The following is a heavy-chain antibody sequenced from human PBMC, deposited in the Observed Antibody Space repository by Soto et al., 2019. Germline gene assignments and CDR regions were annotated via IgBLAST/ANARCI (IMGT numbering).Heavy chain of an antibody. CDR1: GYPFTGYH. D-gene: IGHD1-26*01. CDR2: INPNSGDT. CDR3: AKGGAIVAAGTRVYLYNAMDV. J-gene: IGHJ6*02. V-gene: IGHV1-2*02. Sequence: ASVKVSCKASGYPFTGYHVHWVRPAPGQGPEWMGWINPNSGDTYLAQRFQGRVTMNRDTSIGTAYMELRGLTSDDTAEYYCAKGGAIVAAGTRVYLYNAMDVWGQGTTVTVSS.